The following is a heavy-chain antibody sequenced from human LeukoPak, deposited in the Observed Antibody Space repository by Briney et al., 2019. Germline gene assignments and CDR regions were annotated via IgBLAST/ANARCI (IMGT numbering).Heavy chain of an antibody. Sequence: SETLSLTCAVYGGSLSGYYWSWIRQPPGKGLEWIGEINHSGSTNYNPSLKSRVTISVDTSKNQFSLKLSYVTAADTAVYYCASLYSNPSSYWGQGTLVTVSS. D-gene: IGHD4-11*01. CDR1: GGSLSGYY. J-gene: IGHJ4*02. CDR3: ASLYSNPSSY. CDR2: INHSGST. V-gene: IGHV4-34*01.